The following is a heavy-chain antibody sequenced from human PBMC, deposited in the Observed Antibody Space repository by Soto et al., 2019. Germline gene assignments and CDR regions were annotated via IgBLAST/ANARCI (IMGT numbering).Heavy chain of an antibody. CDR3: ARGGGITIFGVVTHNWFDP. CDR2: MNPNSGNT. D-gene: IGHD3-3*01. CDR1: GYTFTSYD. Sequence: VSVKVSCKASGYTFTSYDINWVRQATGQGLEWMGWMNPNSGNTGYAQKFQGRVTMTRNTSISTAYMELSSLRSEDTAVYYCARGGGITIFGVVTHNWFDPWGQGTLVTVSS. J-gene: IGHJ5*02. V-gene: IGHV1-8*01.